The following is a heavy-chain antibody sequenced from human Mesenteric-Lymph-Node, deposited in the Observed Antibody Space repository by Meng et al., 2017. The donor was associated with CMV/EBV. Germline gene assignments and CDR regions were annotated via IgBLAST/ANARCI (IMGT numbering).Heavy chain of an antibody. CDR3: ARDPLGYCSSTSCYGNWFDP. CDR1: GYTFDTYG. D-gene: IGHD2-2*01. CDR2: ISTYSGNT. V-gene: IGHV1-18*01. J-gene: IGHJ5*02. Sequence: ASVKVSCKASGYTFDTYGISWVRQAPGQGPEWVGWISTYSGNTKYAQKLQGRVTITADKSTSTAYMELSSLRSEDTAVYYCARDPLGYCSSTSCYGNWFDPWGQGTLVTVSS.